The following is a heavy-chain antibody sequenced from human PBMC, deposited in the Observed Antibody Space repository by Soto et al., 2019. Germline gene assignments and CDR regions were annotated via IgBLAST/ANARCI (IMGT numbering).Heavy chain of an antibody. D-gene: IGHD2-21*02. Sequence: GGSLRLSCAATGFAFSDFGMHWVRQAPGKGLEWVAAISHDGSNQYYGDSVKGRFSISRDHSNNRLYLQMNNLKVEDSAIYYCAKETRSRAVTATRVNGMDVWGQGTAVTVSS. V-gene: IGHV3-30*18. CDR3: AKETRSRAVTATRVNGMDV. CDR2: ISHDGSNQ. CDR1: GFAFSDFG. J-gene: IGHJ6*02.